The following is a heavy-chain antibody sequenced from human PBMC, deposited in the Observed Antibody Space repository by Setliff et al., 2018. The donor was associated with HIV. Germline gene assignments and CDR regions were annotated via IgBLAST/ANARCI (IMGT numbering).Heavy chain of an antibody. Sequence: SETLSLTCTVSGGSMSSYYWSWIRQPPGKGLEWVGSIYYSGSTNYNPSLKSRVTMSIDKSKSRFSLQVKSMTAADSAVYYCARERRWLEEYYFYMDVWGNGTTVTVSS. CDR2: IYYSGST. V-gene: IGHV4-59*12. CDR3: ARERRWLEEYYFYMDV. CDR1: GGSMSSYY. J-gene: IGHJ6*03. D-gene: IGHD3-10*01.